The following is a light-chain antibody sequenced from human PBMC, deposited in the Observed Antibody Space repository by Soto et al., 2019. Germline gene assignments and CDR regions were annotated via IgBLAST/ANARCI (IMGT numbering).Light chain of an antibody. CDR1: SSDVGGYNY. V-gene: IGLV2-14*03. CDR2: DVT. CDR3: CSYTTSNTRQIV. J-gene: IGLJ1*01. Sequence: SLLTQPASGTGAPGQSITISCTGTSSDVGGYNYVSWYQQQPGKAPKFMIYDVTNRPSGVSNRFSGSKSGNTASLTISGLQAEDEADYYCCSYTTSNTRQIVFGTGTKVTVL.